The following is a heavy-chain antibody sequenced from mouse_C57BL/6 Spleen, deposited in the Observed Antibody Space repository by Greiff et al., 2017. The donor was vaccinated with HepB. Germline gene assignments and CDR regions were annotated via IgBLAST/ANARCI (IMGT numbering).Heavy chain of an antibody. Sequence: QVQLQQSGAELVRPGPSVKVSCKASGYAFTNYLIEWVKQRPGQGLEWIGVINPGSGGTKYNEKFKGKATLTADKSSSTAYMQLSSLTSEDSAVYFCARWGLGRDWYFDVWGTGTTVTVSS. CDR3: ARWGLGRDWYFDV. CDR1: GYAFTNYL. V-gene: IGHV1-54*01. J-gene: IGHJ1*03. CDR2: INPGSGGT. D-gene: IGHD4-1*01.